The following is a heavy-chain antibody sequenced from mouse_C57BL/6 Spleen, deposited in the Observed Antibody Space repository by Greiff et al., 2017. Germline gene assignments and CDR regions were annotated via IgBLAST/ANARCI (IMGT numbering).Heavy chain of an antibody. J-gene: IGHJ4*01. CDR2: IYLGDGYT. Sequence: VQLKESGAELVRPGSSVKMSCKTSGYTFTSYGINWVKQRPGQGLEWIGYIYLGDGYTEYNEKFKGKATLTSDTSSSTAYMQLSSLTSEDSAIYFCARGEVWGRGYARDYGGQGTSVTVSS. D-gene: IGHD2-13*01. CDR1: GYTFTSYG. V-gene: IGHV1-58*01. CDR3: ARGEVWGRGYARDY.